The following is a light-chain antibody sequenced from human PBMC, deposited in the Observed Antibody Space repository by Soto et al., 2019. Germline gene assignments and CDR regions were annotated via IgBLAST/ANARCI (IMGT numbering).Light chain of an antibody. J-gene: IGLJ1*01. Sequence: QSALAQPASVSGSPEQSVTISCTGTSSDVGTYNLVSWYQQHPGKAPKLIIYEVAERPSGVSNRFSGSKFGNTASLTISGLLPEDEADYYCCSYGGSSALPYVFGTGTKATV. V-gene: IGLV2-23*02. CDR2: EVA. CDR1: SSDVGTYNL. CDR3: CSYGGSSALPYV.